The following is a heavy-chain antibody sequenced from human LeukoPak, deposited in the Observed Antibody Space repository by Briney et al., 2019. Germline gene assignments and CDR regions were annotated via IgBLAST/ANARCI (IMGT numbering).Heavy chain of an antibody. Sequence: TGGSLRLSCAASGFTFSNAWMSWVRQAPGKGLGWVGRIKSKTDGGTTDYAAPVKGRFTISRDDSKNTLYLQMNSLKTEDTAVYYCTTVDGDYESLFLDYWGQGTLVTVSS. V-gene: IGHV3-15*01. CDR3: TTVDGDYESLFLDY. D-gene: IGHD4-17*01. J-gene: IGHJ4*02. CDR1: GFTFSNAW. CDR2: IKSKTDGGTT.